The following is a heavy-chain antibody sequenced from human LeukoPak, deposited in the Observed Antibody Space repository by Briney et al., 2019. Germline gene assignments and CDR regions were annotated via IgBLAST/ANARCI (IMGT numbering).Heavy chain of an antibody. V-gene: IGHV4-34*01. CDR1: GGSFSGYY. CDR2: INHSGST. Sequence: PSETLSLTCAVYGGSFSGYYWSWIRQPPGKGLEWIGEINHSGSTNYNPSLKSRVTISVDTSKGQFSLKLSSVTAADTAVYYCAGPGAYPYYFDYWGQGTLVTVSS. J-gene: IGHJ4*02. D-gene: IGHD1-26*01. CDR3: AGPGAYPYYFDY.